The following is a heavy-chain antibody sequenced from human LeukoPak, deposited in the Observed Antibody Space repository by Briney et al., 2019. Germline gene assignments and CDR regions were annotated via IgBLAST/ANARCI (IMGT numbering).Heavy chain of an antibody. CDR1: GYTFTSYY. D-gene: IGHD2-2*01. CDR3: ARVPQLLSVGDY. V-gene: IGHV1-46*01. Sequence: EASVKVSCKASGYTFTSYYMHWVRQAPGQGLEWMGIINPSGGSTSYAQKFQGRVTMSRDTSTSTVYMELSSPRSEDTAVYYCARVPQLLSVGDYWGQGTLVTVSS. CDR2: INPSGGST. J-gene: IGHJ4*02.